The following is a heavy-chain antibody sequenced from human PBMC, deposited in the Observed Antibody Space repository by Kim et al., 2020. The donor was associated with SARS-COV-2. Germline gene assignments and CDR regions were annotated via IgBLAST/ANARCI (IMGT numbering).Heavy chain of an antibody. D-gene: IGHD2-15*01. J-gene: IGHJ3*02. CDR2: IYDSGDT. CDR3: AKGYGPDAFDI. CDR1: GGSISSFY. Sequence: SETLSLTCTVSGGSISSFYWSWIRQPPGKGLEWIGYIYDSGDTNYNPSLKSRVTISVDTSKNQFSLKLSSVTAADTAVYYCAKGYGPDAFDIWCQGTIVT. V-gene: IGHV4-59*01.